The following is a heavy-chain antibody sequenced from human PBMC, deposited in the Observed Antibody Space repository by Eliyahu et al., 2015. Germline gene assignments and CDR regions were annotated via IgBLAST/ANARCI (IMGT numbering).Heavy chain of an antibody. CDR3: ARASRRRITMIVVVNDAFDI. J-gene: IGHJ3*02. Sequence: QVQLVQSGAEVKKPGASXXVSCKASGYTFTSYGIXWVXQAPGQGLXWMGWISAYNGNTNYAQKLQGRVTMTTDTSTSTAYMVLRSLRSDDTAVYYCARASRRRITMIVVVNDAFDIWGQGTMVTVSS. D-gene: IGHD3-22*01. CDR1: GYTFTSYG. V-gene: IGHV1-18*01. CDR2: ISAYNGNT.